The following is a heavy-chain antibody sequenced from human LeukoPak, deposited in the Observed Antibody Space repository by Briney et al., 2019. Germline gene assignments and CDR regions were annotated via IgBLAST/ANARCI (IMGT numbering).Heavy chain of an antibody. J-gene: IGHJ4*02. CDR2: IYYSGST. D-gene: IGHD3-10*01. V-gene: IGHV4-39*07. CDR3: AREPYYYGSGSYLDY. CDR1: GGSISSSNYY. Sequence: SETLSLTCTVSGGSISSSNYYWGWIRQPPGKGLEWIGSIYYSGSTYYNPSLKSRVTISVDTSKNQFSLKLSSVTAADTAVYYCAREPYYYGSGSYLDYWGQGTLVTVSS.